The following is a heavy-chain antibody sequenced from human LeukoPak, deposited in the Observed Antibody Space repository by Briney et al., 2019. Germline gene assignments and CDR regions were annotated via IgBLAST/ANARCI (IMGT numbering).Heavy chain of an antibody. J-gene: IGHJ4*02. D-gene: IGHD1-26*01. CDR3: ARPLGLGVDY. V-gene: IGHV4-38-2*02. Sequence: SETLSLTCTVSGYSISSGYYWGWIRQPPGKGLEWIGSIYHSGSTYYNPSLKSRVTISVDTSKNQLSLKLSSVTAADTAVYYCARPLGLGVDYWGQGTLVTVSS. CDR2: IYHSGST. CDR1: GYSISSGYY.